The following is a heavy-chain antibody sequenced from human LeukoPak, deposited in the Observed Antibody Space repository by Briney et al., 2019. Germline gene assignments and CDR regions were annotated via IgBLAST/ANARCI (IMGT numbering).Heavy chain of an antibody. Sequence: SETLSLTCTVSGDSISGFYWSWIRQPPGKGLEWIGYIYYSGSTNYNPSLKSRVTISVDTSKNQFSLKLSSVTAADTAVYYCAATVVVTAMGWFDPWGQGTLVTVSS. J-gene: IGHJ5*02. CDR1: GDSISGFY. CDR2: IYYSGST. D-gene: IGHD2-21*02. V-gene: IGHV4-59*01. CDR3: AATVVVTAMGWFDP.